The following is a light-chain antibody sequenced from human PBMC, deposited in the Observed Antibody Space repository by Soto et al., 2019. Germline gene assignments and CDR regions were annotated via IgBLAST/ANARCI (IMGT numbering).Light chain of an antibody. V-gene: IGLV3-21*04. Sequence: YELTQPPSVSVAPGETARITCGGNNIGSKSVHWYQQKPGQAPVLVIYYDSDRPSGIPERFSGSNSGNAATLTISRVEAGDEADYYCQVWDSSSGVFGGGTKVTVL. CDR1: NIGSKS. J-gene: IGLJ2*01. CDR2: YDS. CDR3: QVWDSSSGV.